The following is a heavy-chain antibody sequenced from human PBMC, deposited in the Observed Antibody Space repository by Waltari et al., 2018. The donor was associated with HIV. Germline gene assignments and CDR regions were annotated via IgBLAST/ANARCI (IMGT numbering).Heavy chain of an antibody. V-gene: IGHV4-59*01. CDR1: GGPITSDY. D-gene: IGHD3-10*01. J-gene: IGHJ5*02. Sequence: QVQLQASGPGLVKPSETLSLTCTASGGPITSDYWRWIRQPPGKGLEWIGYVSYSGNTNYNPSLKSRVTISVDTSKDQFSLKLSSVTAADTAVYYCATKLSGKGWFDPWGQGTLVTVSS. CDR2: VSYSGNT. CDR3: ATKLSGKGWFDP.